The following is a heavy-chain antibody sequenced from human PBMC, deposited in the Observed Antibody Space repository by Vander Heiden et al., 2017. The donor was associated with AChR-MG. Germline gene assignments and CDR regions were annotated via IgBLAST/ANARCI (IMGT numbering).Heavy chain of an antibody. CDR3: AKDRSSSIDAFDI. J-gene: IGHJ3*02. D-gene: IGHD6-13*01. Sequence: EVQLVESGGGLVQPGRSLRLSCAASGFTFDDYAMHWVRQAPGKGLEWVSGISWNSGSIGYADSVKGRFTISRDNAKNSLYLQMNSLRAEDTALYYCAKDRSSSIDAFDIWGQGTMVTVSS. CDR1: GFTFDDYA. V-gene: IGHV3-9*01. CDR2: ISWNSGSI.